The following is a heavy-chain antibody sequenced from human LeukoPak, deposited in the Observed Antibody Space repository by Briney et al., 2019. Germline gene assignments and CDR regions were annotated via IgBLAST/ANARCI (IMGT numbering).Heavy chain of an antibody. V-gene: IGHV1-69*13. CDR3: ARVPMVRGVFGGD. Sequence: SVTVSFKASGGTFSSYAISWVRHAPGQGLEWMGGIIPIFGTANYAQKFQGRVTITADESTSTAYMELSSLRYEDTAVYYCARVPMVRGVFGGDWRQGTLATVSS. CDR1: GGTFSSYA. D-gene: IGHD3-10*01. J-gene: IGHJ4*02. CDR2: IIPIFGTA.